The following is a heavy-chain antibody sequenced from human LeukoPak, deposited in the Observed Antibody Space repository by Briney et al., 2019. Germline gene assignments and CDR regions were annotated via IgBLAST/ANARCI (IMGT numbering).Heavy chain of an antibody. J-gene: IGHJ4*02. Sequence: GGSLRLSCAASGFTFSTYGMHWVRQAPGKGLEWVAVVWYDGSNIHYVDSVKGRFTISRDNSKSTLYLQMNSLAAEDTAVYYCARGGYSGTYYFDYWGQGTLVTVSS. D-gene: IGHD1-26*01. CDR1: GFTFSTYG. CDR3: ARGGYSGTYYFDY. V-gene: IGHV3-33*01. CDR2: VWYDGSNI.